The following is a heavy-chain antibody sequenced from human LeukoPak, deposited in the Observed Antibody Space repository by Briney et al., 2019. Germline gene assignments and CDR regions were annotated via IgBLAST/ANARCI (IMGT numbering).Heavy chain of an antibody. D-gene: IGHD2-2*01. CDR1: GYTFTSYG. CDR2: ISAYNGNT. Sequence: ASVKVSCKASGYTFTSYGISWVRQAPGQGLEWMGWISAYNGNTNYAQKLQGRVTMTTDTSTSTAYMELRSLRSDDTAVYYCARELPAARRRTNAEYFQHWGQGTLVTVSS. V-gene: IGHV1-18*01. J-gene: IGHJ1*01. CDR3: ARELPAARRRTNAEYFQH.